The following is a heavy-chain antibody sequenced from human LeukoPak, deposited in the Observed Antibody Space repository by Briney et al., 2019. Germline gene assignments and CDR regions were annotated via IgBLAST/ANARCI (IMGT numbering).Heavy chain of an antibody. CDR1: GYTFTSYA. D-gene: IGHD2-2*01. CDR2: FNAGNGNT. CDR3: ARDCSSTSCYDY. V-gene: IGHV1-3*01. J-gene: IGHJ4*02. Sequence: GASVKVSCKASGYTFTSYAMHWVRQAPGQRLEWMGWFNAGNGNTKYSQKFQGRVTITRDTSASTAYMELSSLRSEDTAVYYCARDCSSTSCYDYWGQGTLVTVSS.